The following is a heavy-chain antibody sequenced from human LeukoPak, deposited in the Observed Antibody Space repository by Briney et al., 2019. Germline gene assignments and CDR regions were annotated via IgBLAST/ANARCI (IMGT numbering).Heavy chain of an antibody. V-gene: IGHV3-21*01. J-gene: IGHJ6*03. CDR1: GFTFINYN. CDR3: AREANYGGYMDV. CDR2: ISHSSIYK. D-gene: IGHD3-16*01. Sequence: GSLRLSLAASGFTFINYNMNWVRQAPGKGLEGVSSISHSSIYKYYADPVQGRSTISRDNAKNSLYLQMNSLRAEDTAVYYCAREANYGGYMDVWGKGTTVTVSS.